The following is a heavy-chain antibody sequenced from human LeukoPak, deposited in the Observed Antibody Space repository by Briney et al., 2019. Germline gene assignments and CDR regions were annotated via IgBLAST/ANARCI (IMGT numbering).Heavy chain of an antibody. V-gene: IGHV3-15*01. CDR1: GFTFSNAW. D-gene: IGHD3-22*01. J-gene: IGHJ4*02. CDR3: TTVHSYYFDSSGYPYFDY. CDR2: IKSKTDGGTT. Sequence: GGSLRLSCAAYGFTFSNAWMSWGRQAPGKGLEWVGRIKSKTDGGTTDYAAAVKGRFTISRDDSKNTLYLQMNSLKTEDTAVYYCTTVHSYYFDSSGYPYFDYWGQGTLVTVSS.